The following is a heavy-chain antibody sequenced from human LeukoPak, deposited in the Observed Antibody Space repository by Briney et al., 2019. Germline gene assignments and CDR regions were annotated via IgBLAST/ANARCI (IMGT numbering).Heavy chain of an antibody. CDR1: GGSISGTDLY. J-gene: IGHJ4*02. CDR3: ARHKSGSYYSFDY. Sequence: SETLSLTCTVSGGSISGTDLYWGWIRQPPGKGLEWIGSVYYTGNTNYDPSLKSRVTISVDTSKNQFSLKLTSVTAADTAVYYCARHKSGSYYSFDYWGQGTLVTVSS. CDR2: VYYTGNT. D-gene: IGHD1-26*01. V-gene: IGHV4-61*05.